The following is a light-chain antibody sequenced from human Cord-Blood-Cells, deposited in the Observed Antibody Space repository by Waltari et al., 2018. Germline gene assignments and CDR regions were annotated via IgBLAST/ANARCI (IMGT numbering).Light chain of an antibody. Sequence: QSALTHPASVSGSPGQPITISCTGTSSDVGSYNLVSWYQQHPGKAPKLMIYEGSKRPSGVSNRFSGSKSGNTASLTISGLQAEDEADYYCCSYAGSSTFWVFGGGTKLTVL. CDR1: SSDVGSYNL. V-gene: IGLV2-23*03. CDR3: CSYAGSSTFWV. CDR2: EGS. J-gene: IGLJ3*02.